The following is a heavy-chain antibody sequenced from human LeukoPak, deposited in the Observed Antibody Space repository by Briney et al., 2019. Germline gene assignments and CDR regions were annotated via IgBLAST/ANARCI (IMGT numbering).Heavy chain of an antibody. D-gene: IGHD2-2*01. CDR2: IIPIFGTA. Sequence: GSSVKVSCKASGGTFSSYAISWVRQAPGQGLEWMGGIIPIFGTANYAQKFQGRVTITADESTSTAYMELSSLRSEDTAVYYCAAGYCSSTSCYVPYYYYGMDVWGQGTTVTVSS. V-gene: IGHV1-69*01. J-gene: IGHJ6*02. CDR3: AAGYCSSTSCYVPYYYYGMDV. CDR1: GGTFSSYA.